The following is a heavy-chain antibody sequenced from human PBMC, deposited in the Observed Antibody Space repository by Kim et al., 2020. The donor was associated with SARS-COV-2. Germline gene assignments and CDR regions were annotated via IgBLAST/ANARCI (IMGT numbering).Heavy chain of an antibody. V-gene: IGHV4-59*13. J-gene: IGHJ5*02. CDR3: ARGRSRDYDFWSGLVSNWFDP. CDR2: IYYSGST. D-gene: IGHD3-3*01. CDR1: GGSISSYY. Sequence: SETLSLTCTVSGGSISSYYWSWIRQPPGKGLEWIGYIYYSGSTNYNPSLKSRVTISVDTSKNQFSLKLSSVTAADTAVYYCARGRSRDYDFWSGLVSNWFDPWGEGTLVTVSS.